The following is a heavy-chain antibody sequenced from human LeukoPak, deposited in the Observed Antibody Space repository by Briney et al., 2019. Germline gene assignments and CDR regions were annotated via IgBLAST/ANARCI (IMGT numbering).Heavy chain of an antibody. J-gene: IGHJ5*02. V-gene: IGHV4-30-4*01. D-gene: IGHD4-17*01. Sequence: SGTLSLTCTVSGGSISSGDYYWSWIRQPPGKGLEWIGYIYYSGSTYYNPSLKSRVTISVDTSKNQFSLKLSSVTAADTAVYYCARVIDYGDYVWFDPWGQGTLVTVSS. CDR1: GGSISSGDYY. CDR3: ARVIDYGDYVWFDP. CDR2: IYYSGST.